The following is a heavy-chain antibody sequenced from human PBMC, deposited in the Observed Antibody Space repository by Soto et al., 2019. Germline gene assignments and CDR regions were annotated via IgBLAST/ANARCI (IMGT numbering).Heavy chain of an antibody. V-gene: IGHV1-46*01. J-gene: IGHJ4*02. CDR3: AREPNEIFYFDY. CDR2: LRPRTGNT. Sequence: ASVKVSCKASGYTFTNYYIHWLRQAPGQGLEWLGILRPRTGNTGYAQRFQGRVTMTRDTSTGTVYMELTSLKSDDTAVYYCAREPNEIFYFDYWGQGTQVTVSS. CDR1: GYTFTNYY.